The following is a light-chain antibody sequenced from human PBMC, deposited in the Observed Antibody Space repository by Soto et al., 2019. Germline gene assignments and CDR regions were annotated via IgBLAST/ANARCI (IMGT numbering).Light chain of an antibody. CDR1: QGLSKY. CDR3: QKYDSAPST. Sequence: DVQMTQSPSSLSASVGDRVTITCRASQGLSKYLAWYQQKPGKVPRLLIYVASTLQSGVPTRFSGSGSGTDFILTISSLQPEDVATYYCQKYDSAPSTFGQGTKVEIK. J-gene: IGKJ1*01. CDR2: VAS. V-gene: IGKV1-27*01.